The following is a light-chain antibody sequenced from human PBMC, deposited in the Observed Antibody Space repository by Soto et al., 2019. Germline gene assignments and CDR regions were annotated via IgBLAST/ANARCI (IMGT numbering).Light chain of an antibody. CDR1: QSVSNSY. Sequence: EIVLTQTPGTLSLSPGERATLSCRASQSVSNSYLAWYQQKPGQAPRLVISDTSDRATGIPDRFSGSGSGTDFTLTISSLQPEDFATYYCQQSYSSPPTFGQGTKVDIK. J-gene: IGKJ1*01. V-gene: IGKV3D-20*02. CDR3: QQSYSSPPT. CDR2: DTS.